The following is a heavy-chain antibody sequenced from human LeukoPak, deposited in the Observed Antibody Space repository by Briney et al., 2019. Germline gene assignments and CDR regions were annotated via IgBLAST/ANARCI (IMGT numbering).Heavy chain of an antibody. Sequence: GGSLRLSCAASGFTFSSHSMNWVRQAPGKGLEWVSVIYSGGSTYYADSVKGRFTISRDNSKNTLYLQMNSLRAEDTAVYYCARDGVGASPGYYYYMDVWGKGTTVTISS. D-gene: IGHD1-26*01. CDR1: GFTFSSHS. J-gene: IGHJ6*03. CDR3: ARDGVGASPGYYYYMDV. V-gene: IGHV3-66*01. CDR2: IYSGGST.